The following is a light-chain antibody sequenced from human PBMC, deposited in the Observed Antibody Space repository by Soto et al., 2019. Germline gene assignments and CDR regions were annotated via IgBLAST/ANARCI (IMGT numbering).Light chain of an antibody. CDR3: NSFRVSHLYV. V-gene: IGLV2-14*01. J-gene: IGLJ1*01. CDR2: EVT. Sequence: QCLLAQPASVAGSPRQTITLSCTGTSSDIGGYNAVSWYQHHPGKAPKLIIYEVTHRPSGVSDRFSASKSGYTASLTISGLQAEDEADYYCNSFRVSHLYVFGTGTKVTVL. CDR1: SSDIGGYNA.